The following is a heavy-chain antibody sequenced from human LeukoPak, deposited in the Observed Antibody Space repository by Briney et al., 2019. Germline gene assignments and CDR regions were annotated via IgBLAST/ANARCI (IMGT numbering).Heavy chain of an antibody. D-gene: IGHD2-15*01. V-gene: IGHV4-59*02. CDR3: ARAEPYCSGGSCYMDYFDY. J-gene: IGHJ4*02. CDR2: IYYRGNT. CDR1: GDSVSIYY. Sequence: SETLSLTCTVSGDSVSIYYWSWIRQPPGKGLEWIGYIYYRGNTNYNPSLKSRVTMAVDTSKNQFSLKVSSVTAADTAVYYCARAEPYCSGGSCYMDYFDYWGQGTLVTVSS.